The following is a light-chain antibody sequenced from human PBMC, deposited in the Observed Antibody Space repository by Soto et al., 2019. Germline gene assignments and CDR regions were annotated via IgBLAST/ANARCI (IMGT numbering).Light chain of an antibody. V-gene: IGKV1-5*01. CDR1: QSISSW. Sequence: DIQMTQSPSTLSASVGDRVTITCRASQSISSWLAWYQQKPGKAPRFLIYDASSLESGVPSRFGGSGSGTEFTLTIYSLQPDDFATYYCQQYNSYPSTFGQGTKLEIK. CDR2: DAS. CDR3: QQYNSYPST. J-gene: IGKJ2*01.